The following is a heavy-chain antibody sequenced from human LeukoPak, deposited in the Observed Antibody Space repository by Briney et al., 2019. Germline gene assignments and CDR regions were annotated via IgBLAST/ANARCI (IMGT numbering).Heavy chain of an antibody. CDR2: INAYNGNT. V-gene: IGHV1-18*01. D-gene: IGHD3-3*01. J-gene: IGHJ5*02. Sequence: GASVKISCKASGYTFTTYGITWVRQAPGQGLEWMGWINAYNGNTNYAQKLQGRVTMTTDTSTSTAYMELSSLRSEDTAVYYCARGTEITIFGVVISHQNWFDPWGQGTLVTVSS. CDR1: GYTFTTYG. CDR3: ARGTEITIFGVVISHQNWFDP.